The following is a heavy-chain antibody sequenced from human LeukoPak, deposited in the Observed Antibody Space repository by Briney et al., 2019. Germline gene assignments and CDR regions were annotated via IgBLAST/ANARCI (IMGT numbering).Heavy chain of an antibody. D-gene: IGHD5/OR15-5a*01. V-gene: IGHV4-4*07. CDR1: GGSISSYY. CDR2: IYTSGST. Sequence: SETLSLSCTVSGGSISSYYWSWIRQPARKGLEWIGRIYTSGSTNYNPPLKIRFTMSVDTSKNHSPLKLSSVTAADTAVYYCARDESTAMVYWGQGTLVTVSS. J-gene: IGHJ4*02. CDR3: ARDESTAMVY.